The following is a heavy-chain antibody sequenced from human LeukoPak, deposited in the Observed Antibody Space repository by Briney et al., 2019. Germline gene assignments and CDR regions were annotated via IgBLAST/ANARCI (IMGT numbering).Heavy chain of an antibody. CDR3: ARDRPPDTAIDY. D-gene: IGHD5-18*01. CDR2: ISYDGSNK. J-gene: IGHJ4*02. Sequence: GGSLRLSCAASGFTFSSYAMRWVRQAPGKGLEWVAVISYDGSNKYYADSVKGRFTISRDNSKDTLYLQMNSLRAEDTAVYYCARDRPPDTAIDYWGQGTLVTVSS. V-gene: IGHV3-30-3*01. CDR1: GFTFSSYA.